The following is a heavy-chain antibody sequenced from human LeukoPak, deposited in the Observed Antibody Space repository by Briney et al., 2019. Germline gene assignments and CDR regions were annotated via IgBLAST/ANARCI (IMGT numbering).Heavy chain of an antibody. J-gene: IGHJ2*01. D-gene: IGHD5-18*01. CDR1: GGSFSGYY. CDR3: ARGSLVYSYGSKVKARWYFDL. CDR2: INHSGST. Sequence: SETLSLTCAVYGGSFSGYYWSWIRQPPGKGLEWIGEINHSGSTNYNPSLKSRVTISVDTSKNQFSLKLSSVTAADTAVYYCARGSLVYSYGSKVKARWYFDLWGRGTLVTVSS. V-gene: IGHV4-34*01.